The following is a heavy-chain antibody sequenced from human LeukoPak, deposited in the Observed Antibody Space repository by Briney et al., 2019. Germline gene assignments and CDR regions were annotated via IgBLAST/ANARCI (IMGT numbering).Heavy chain of an antibody. V-gene: IGHV3-9*01. J-gene: IGHJ3*02. CDR3: AKDMAQVGASGAFDI. CDR1: GFTFDDYA. D-gene: IGHD1-26*01. CDR2: ISWNSGSI. Sequence: GRSLRLSCAASGFTFDDYAMHWVRQAPGKGLEWVSGISWNSGSIGYADSVKGRFTISRDNAKNSLYLQMNSLRAEDTALYYCAKDMAQVGASGAFDIWGQGTMVTVSS.